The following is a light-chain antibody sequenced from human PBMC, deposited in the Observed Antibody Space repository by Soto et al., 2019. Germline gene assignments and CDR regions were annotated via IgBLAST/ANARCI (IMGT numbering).Light chain of an antibody. V-gene: IGKV1-5*01. J-gene: IGKJ1*01. Sequence: DIQMTQSPSTLSASVGDRVTITCRASQSISSWLAWYQQKPGKAPNLLIYDASNLESGVPSRFSGSGSGTEFTLTISSLQPVDFATYYCQHYNSFPWTFGQGTKVEVE. CDR1: QSISSW. CDR3: QHYNSFPWT. CDR2: DAS.